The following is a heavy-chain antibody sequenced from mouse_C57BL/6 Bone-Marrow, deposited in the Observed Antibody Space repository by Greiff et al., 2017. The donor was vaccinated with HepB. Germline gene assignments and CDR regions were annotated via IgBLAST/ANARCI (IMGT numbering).Heavy chain of an antibody. CDR2: ISSGSSTI. CDR3: ARVGLYGSSSYYFDY. V-gene: IGHV5-17*01. D-gene: IGHD1-1*01. J-gene: IGHJ2*01. Sequence: EVKVVEPGGGLVKPGGSLKLSCAASGFTFSDYGMHWVRQAPEKGLEWVAYISSGSSTIYYADTVKGRFTISRDNAKNTLFLQMTSLRSEDTAMYYCARVGLYGSSSYYFDYWGQGTTLTVSA. CDR1: GFTFSDYG.